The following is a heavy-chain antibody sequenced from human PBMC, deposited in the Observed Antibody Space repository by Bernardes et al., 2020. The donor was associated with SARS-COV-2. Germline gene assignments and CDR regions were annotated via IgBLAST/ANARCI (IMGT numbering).Heavy chain of an antibody. CDR2: ITSSGSYL. CDR1: GFFFRSYN. CDR3: ARETTLVTLDY. Sequence: GGYLRLSCAVFGFFFRSYNMNWVRKAPGKGLEWVSYITSSGSYLYYAESLKGRFSISRDNAKNLLYLQMHNLGAEDTAVYYCARETTLVTLDYWGQGTLVTVSS. D-gene: IGHD5-18*01. V-gene: IGHV3-21*06. J-gene: IGHJ4*02.